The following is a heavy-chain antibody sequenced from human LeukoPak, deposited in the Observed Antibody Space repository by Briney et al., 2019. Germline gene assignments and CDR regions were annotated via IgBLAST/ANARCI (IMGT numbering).Heavy chain of an antibody. CDR2: MNPNSGNT. J-gene: IGHJ4*02. V-gene: IGHV1-8*01. CDR1: GYTFTSYD. Sequence: ASVKVSCKASGYTFTSYDINWVRQATGQGLEWMGWMNPNSGNTGYAQKFQGRVTMTRNTSISTAYMELSSLRSEDTAVYYCARVRGDSGYDPIDYWGQGTLVTVSS. CDR3: ARVRGDSGYDPIDY. D-gene: IGHD5-12*01.